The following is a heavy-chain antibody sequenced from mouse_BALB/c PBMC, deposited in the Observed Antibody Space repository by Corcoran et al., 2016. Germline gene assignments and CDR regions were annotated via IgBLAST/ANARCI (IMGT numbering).Heavy chain of an antibody. CDR1: GYTFTSYV. V-gene: IGHV1S136*01. Sequence: EVQLQQSGPELVKPGASVKMSCKASGYTFTSYVMHWVKQKPGQGLEWIGYINPYNDGTKYNEKFKGKATLTSDKSSSTAYMELNSLASEDSAVYYWARLTNGSLRYAMDYWGQGTSVTVSS. D-gene: IGHD1-1*01. CDR3: ARLTNGSLRYAMDY. J-gene: IGHJ4*01. CDR2: INPYNDGT.